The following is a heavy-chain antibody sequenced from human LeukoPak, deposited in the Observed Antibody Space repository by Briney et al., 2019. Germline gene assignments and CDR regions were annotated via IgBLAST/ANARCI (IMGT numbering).Heavy chain of an antibody. Sequence: GGSLRLSCAASGFTFSQYAMNWVRQAPGKGLEWVAVISYDGSTKYYADSVKGRFTISRDNSKNTLGLQLNSLRAEDTAVYYCAGSDGYYSPLDYWGRGTLATVSS. V-gene: IGHV3-30-3*01. CDR2: ISYDGSTK. CDR3: AGSDGYYSPLDY. CDR1: GFTFSQYA. J-gene: IGHJ4*02. D-gene: IGHD3-22*01.